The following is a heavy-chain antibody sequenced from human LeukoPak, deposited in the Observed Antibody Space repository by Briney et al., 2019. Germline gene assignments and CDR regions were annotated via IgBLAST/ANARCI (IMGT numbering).Heavy chain of an antibody. V-gene: IGHV1-69*13. CDR2: IIPIFGTA. CDR3: AREAGYYDSSGYYEN. CDR1: GGTFSSYA. Sequence: SVKVSCKASGGTFSSYAISWVRQAPGQGLEWMGAIIPIFGTANYAQKFQGRVTITADESTSTAYMELSSLRSEDTAVYYCAREAGYYDSSGYYENWGQGTLVTVSS. D-gene: IGHD3-22*01. J-gene: IGHJ4*02.